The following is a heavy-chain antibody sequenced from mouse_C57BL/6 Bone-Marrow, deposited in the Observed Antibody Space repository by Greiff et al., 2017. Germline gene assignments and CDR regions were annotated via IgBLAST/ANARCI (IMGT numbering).Heavy chain of an antibody. Sequence: VQLQPSGAELARPGASVKLSCKASGYTFTSYGISWVKQRTGQGLEWIGEIYPRSGNTYYNEKFKGKATLTADKSSSTAYMELRSLTSEDTAVYFCAKSYKAMDYWGQGTSVTVSS. D-gene: IGHD1-1*01. J-gene: IGHJ4*01. V-gene: IGHV1-81*01. CDR1: GYTFTSYG. CDR2: IYPRSGNT. CDR3: AKSYKAMDY.